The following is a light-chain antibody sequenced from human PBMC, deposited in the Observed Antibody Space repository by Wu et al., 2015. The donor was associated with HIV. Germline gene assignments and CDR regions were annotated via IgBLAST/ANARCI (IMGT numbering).Light chain of an antibody. V-gene: IGKV3-20*01. CDR1: QSVTSNY. Sequence: EIVLSQSPGTLSLSPGERATLSCRASQSVTSNYLAWYQLKAGQAPRLLIYGASSRATGIPDRFSGSGSGTAFTLTINRLEPEDFAVYYCQQYGSSPWVFGQGTKVEIK. CDR2: GAS. CDR3: QQYGSSPWV. J-gene: IGKJ1*01.